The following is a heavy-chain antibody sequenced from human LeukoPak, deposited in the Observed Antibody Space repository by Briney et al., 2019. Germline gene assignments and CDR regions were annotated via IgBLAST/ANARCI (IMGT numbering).Heavy chain of an antibody. CDR2: ISYDGSNK. CDR1: GFTFSSYG. Sequence: PGRSLRLSCAASGFTFSSYGMHWVRQAPGKGLEWVAVISYDGSNKYYADSVKGRFTISRDNSKNTLYLQMNSLRAEDTAVYYCARDSTTRKCSSTSCRIFPDDYWGQGTLVTVSS. D-gene: IGHD2-2*01. V-gene: IGHV3-30*03. J-gene: IGHJ4*02. CDR3: ARDSTTRKCSSTSCRIFPDDY.